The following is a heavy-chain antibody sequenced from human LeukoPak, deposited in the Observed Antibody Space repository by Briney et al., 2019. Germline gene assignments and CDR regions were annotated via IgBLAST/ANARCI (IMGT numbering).Heavy chain of an antibody. V-gene: IGHV3-48*03. CDR3: ARADDSSSGHFDY. CDR2: ISSSGSTI. J-gene: IGHJ4*02. Sequence: GGSLRLSCAASGFTFSSYEMNWVRQAPGKGLEWVSYISSSGSTIYYADSVKGRFTISRDNAKNSVYLQMNSLRAEDTAVYYCARADDSSSGHFDYWGQGALVTVSS. CDR1: GFTFSSYE. D-gene: IGHD6-6*01.